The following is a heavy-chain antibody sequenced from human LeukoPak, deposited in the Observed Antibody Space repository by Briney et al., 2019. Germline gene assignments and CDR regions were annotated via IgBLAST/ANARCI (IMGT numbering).Heavy chain of an antibody. D-gene: IGHD6-13*01. V-gene: IGHV5-10-1*01. CDR2: IDPSDSYT. Sequence: KNGESLKISCKGSGYSFTSYWISCVRQMPGKGLEWMGRIDPSDSYTNYSPSFQGHVTISADKSISTAYLQWSSLKASDTAMYYCARYKSGYSSSWYGLDYWFDPWGQGTLVTVSS. CDR3: ARYKSGYSSSWYGLDYWFDP. J-gene: IGHJ5*02. CDR1: GYSFTSYW.